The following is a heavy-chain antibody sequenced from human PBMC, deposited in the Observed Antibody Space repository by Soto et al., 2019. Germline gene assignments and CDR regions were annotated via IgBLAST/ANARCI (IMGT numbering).Heavy chain of an antibody. CDR3: ARDTGGSYDY. J-gene: IGHJ4*02. CDR2: SRNKANSYNT. D-gene: IGHD1-26*01. Sequence: EVQLVESGGGLVQPGGSLRLSCAASGFTFSDYYMDWVRQVPGKGLEWVGRSRNKANSYNTEYAASVKGRFSISRDGSKDSMYLQMNSLKTEDTAVYYCARDTGGSYDYRGQGALVTVSS. V-gene: IGHV3-72*01. CDR1: GFTFSDYY.